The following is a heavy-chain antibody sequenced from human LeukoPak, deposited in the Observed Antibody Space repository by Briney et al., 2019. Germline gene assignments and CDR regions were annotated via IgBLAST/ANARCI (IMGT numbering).Heavy chain of an antibody. D-gene: IGHD6-19*01. J-gene: IGHJ5*02. CDR3: ATVAVAGTLNWFDP. V-gene: IGHV1-24*01. CDR1: GYTLTELS. Sequence: SVKVSCKVSGYTLTELSMHWVRQAPGKGHEWMGGFDPEDGETIYAQKFQGRVTMTEDTSTDTAYMELSILRSEDTAVYYCATVAVAGTLNWFDPWGQGTLVTVSS. CDR2: FDPEDGET.